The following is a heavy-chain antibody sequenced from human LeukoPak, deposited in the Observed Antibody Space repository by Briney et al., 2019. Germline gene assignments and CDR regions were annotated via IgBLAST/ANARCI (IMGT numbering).Heavy chain of an antibody. CDR2: ISDSASTV. J-gene: IGHJ6*02. Sequence: GGSLRLSCAASGFTFSRYYMSWIRQAPGKGLEWLSYISDSASTVFYADSVKGRFTISRDNAKNSLYLQMNSLRVDDTAVYFCARGGGLDVWGQGATVTVSS. CDR3: ARGGGLDV. D-gene: IGHD3-16*01. CDR1: GFTFSRYY. V-gene: IGHV3-11*01.